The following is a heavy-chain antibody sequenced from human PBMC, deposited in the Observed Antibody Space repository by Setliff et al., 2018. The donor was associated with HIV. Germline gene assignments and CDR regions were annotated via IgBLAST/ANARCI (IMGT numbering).Heavy chain of an antibody. CDR2: INHSGST. J-gene: IGHJ6*02. CDR1: GGSASNSRYY. V-gene: IGHV4-39*07. D-gene: IGHD5-12*01. CDR3: AKGRRGYDSRLFYYHHGMDV. Sequence: SETLSLTCTVSGGSASNSRYYWAWIRQPPGKGLEWIGEINHSGSTAYNPSLKSRVTISVDTSKNQFSLKLNSVTAADTAVYYCAKGRRGYDSRLFYYHHGMDVWGQGTTVTVSS.